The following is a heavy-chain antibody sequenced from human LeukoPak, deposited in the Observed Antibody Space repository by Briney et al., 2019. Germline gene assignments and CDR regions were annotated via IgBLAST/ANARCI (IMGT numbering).Heavy chain of an antibody. V-gene: IGHV1-2*02. Sequence: GASVKVSCKASGYTFNDYGVSWVRQAPGQGLEWMGWINPNSGGTNYAQKFQGRVTMTRDTSISTAYMELSRLRSDDTAVYYCARDPDYGDSSPPAVWGQGTTVTVSS. CDR2: INPNSGGT. CDR3: ARDPDYGDSSPPAV. CDR1: GYTFNDYG. D-gene: IGHD4-17*01. J-gene: IGHJ6*02.